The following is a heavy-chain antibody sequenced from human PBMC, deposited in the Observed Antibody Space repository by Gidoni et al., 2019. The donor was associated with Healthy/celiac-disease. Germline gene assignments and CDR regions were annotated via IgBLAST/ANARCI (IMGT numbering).Heavy chain of an antibody. CDR2: ISSSGSTI. CDR1: GFTFRSYE. CDR3: ARESCSSTSCYSDFDY. J-gene: IGHJ4*02. Sequence: EVQLVESGGGLVQPGGSLRLSCAASGFTFRSYEMNWVRQAPGKGLEWVSYISSSGSTIYYADSVKGRFTISRDNAKNSLYLQMNSLRAEDTAVYYCARESCSSTSCYSDFDYWGQGTLVTVSS. D-gene: IGHD2-2*02. V-gene: IGHV3-48*03.